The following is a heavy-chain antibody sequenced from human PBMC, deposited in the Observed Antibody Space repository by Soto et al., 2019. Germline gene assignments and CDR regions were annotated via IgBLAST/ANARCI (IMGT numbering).Heavy chain of an antibody. D-gene: IGHD6-6*01. J-gene: IGHJ4*02. CDR1: GGSFSGYY. Sequence: NPSETLSLTCAVYGGSFSGYYWSWIRQPPGKGLEWIGEINHSGSTNYNSSLKSRVTISVDTSKNQFSLKLSSVTAADTAVYYCARVTAARPYYFDYWGQGTLVTVAS. CDR2: INHSGST. V-gene: IGHV4-34*01. CDR3: ARVTAARPYYFDY.